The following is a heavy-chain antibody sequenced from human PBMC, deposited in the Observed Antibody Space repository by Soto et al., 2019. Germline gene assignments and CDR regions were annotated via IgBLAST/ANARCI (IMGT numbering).Heavy chain of an antibody. CDR3: AKDTLYPVVSYFYYGLDV. CDR1: GFVFADYG. CDR2: ISFDGTNK. D-gene: IGHD2-8*01. J-gene: IGHJ6*02. V-gene: IGHV3-30*18. Sequence: LRLSCAASGFVFADYGVHWVRQAPGKGLEWVAVISFDGTNKFYADSVKGRFTISRDNSNNTLYLQMSSLRTEDTAVYYCAKDTLYPVVSYFYYGLDVWGQGTTVTVSS.